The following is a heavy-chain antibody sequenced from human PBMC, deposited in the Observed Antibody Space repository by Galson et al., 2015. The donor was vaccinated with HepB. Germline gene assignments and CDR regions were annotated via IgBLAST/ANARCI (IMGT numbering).Heavy chain of an antibody. Sequence: SLRLSCAASGFTFSSYGMHWVRQAPGKGLEWVAVISYDGSNKYYADFVKGRFTISRDNSKNTLYLQMNSLRAEDTAVYYCAKDNQAARSWFDPWGQGTLVTVSS. CDR1: GFTFSSYG. CDR2: ISYDGSNK. J-gene: IGHJ5*02. V-gene: IGHV3-30*18. CDR3: AKDNQAARSWFDP. D-gene: IGHD6-13*01.